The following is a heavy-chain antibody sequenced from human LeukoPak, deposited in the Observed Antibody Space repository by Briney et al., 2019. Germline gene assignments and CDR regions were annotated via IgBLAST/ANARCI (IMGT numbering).Heavy chain of an antibody. CDR3: ARDLAREDAFDI. J-gene: IGHJ3*02. V-gene: IGHV4-61*02. CDR2: IYTSGST. CDR1: GGSINSGSYY. Sequence: ASETLSLTCTVSGGSINSGSYYWSWIRQPAGKGLEWIGRIYTSGSTKYNPSLKSRVTISVDTSKNQFSLKLSSVTAADRAVYYCARDLAREDAFDIWGQGTMVTVSS.